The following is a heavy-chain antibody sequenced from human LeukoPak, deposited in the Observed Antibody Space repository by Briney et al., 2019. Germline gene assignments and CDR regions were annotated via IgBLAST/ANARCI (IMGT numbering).Heavy chain of an antibody. V-gene: IGHV1-2*06. CDR3: AREAGDIVATILGYYYYGMDV. CDR1: GYTFTSYY. J-gene: IGHJ6*02. D-gene: IGHD5-12*01. Sequence: ASVKVSCKASGYTFTSYYMHWVRQAPGQGLEWMGRINPNSGGTNYAQKFQGRVTMTRDTSISTAYMELSRLRSDDTAVYYCAREAGDIVATILGYYYYGMDVWGQGTTVTVSS. CDR2: INPNSGGT.